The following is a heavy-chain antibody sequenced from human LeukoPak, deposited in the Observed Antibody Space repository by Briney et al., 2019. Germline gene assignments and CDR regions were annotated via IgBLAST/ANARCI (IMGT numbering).Heavy chain of an antibody. CDR1: GFSISSYA. D-gene: IGHD5-18*01. V-gene: IGHV3-64*01. J-gene: IGHJ4*02. CDR3: ARDFSYGSGFDY. Sequence: GGSLRLSCAASGFSISSYALHWVRQAPGKGLQYVSGISNGGGIDYANSVKGRFTISRDNSKNTLYLQMGSLRPEDMVVYYCARDFSYGSGFDYWGQGILVTVSS. CDR2: ISNGGGI.